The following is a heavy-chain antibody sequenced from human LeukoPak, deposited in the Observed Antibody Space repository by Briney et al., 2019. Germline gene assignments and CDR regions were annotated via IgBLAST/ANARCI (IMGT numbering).Heavy chain of an antibody. Sequence: ASVKVSSKASGYTFTGYYIHWVRQAPGQGLEWMGWINPNSGGTNYARKFQGRVTMTRDTSTSTVYMELSSLRSEDTAVYYCARAGLDSSGYSGFDYWGQGTLVTVSS. CDR3: ARAGLDSSGYSGFDY. V-gene: IGHV1-2*02. J-gene: IGHJ4*02. CDR1: GYTFTGYY. D-gene: IGHD3-22*01. CDR2: INPNSGGT.